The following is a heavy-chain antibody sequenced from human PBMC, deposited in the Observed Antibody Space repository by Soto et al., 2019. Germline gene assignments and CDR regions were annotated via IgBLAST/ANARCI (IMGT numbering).Heavy chain of an antibody. V-gene: IGHV1-69*01. CDR3: ARDPYNYDVTGNFANSFAL. D-gene: IGHD3-22*01. J-gene: IGHJ2*01. Sequence: QVQLVQSGAEVKKPGSSVKVSCKASGGTFSGFAIGWVRQAPGQGLEWVGGIIAKYGAVKYAQNFQGRATIAAHDSTATASLELSSLLSEDTAVYYCARDPYNYDVTGNFANSFALWGRGTLVTVSS. CDR2: IIAKYGAV. CDR1: GGTFSGFA.